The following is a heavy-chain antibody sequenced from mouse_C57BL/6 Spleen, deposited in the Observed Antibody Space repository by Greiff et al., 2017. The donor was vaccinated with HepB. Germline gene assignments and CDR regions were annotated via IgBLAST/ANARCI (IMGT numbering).Heavy chain of an antibody. CDR2: ISSGGSYT. Sequence: EVKLVESGGDLVKPGGSLKLSCAASGFTFSSYGMSWVRQTPDKRLEWVATISSGGSYTYYPDSVKGRFTISRDNAKNTLYLQMSSLKSEDTAMYYCARQHSSGYLFAYWGQGTLVTVSA. CDR1: GFTFSSYG. J-gene: IGHJ3*01. CDR3: ARQHSSGYLFAY. D-gene: IGHD3-2*02. V-gene: IGHV5-6*02.